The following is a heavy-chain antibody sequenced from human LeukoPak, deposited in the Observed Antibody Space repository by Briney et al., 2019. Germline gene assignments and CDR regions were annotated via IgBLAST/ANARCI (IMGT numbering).Heavy chain of an antibody. CDR2: VTSVRGCT. D-gene: IGHD4-17*01. CDR3: TRERRRSDYAFES. Sequence: GGSQTLSCAPSGPSVSVLSIRWIRPSPRGGPERISYVTSVRGCTNYTDSVKTRYTISRDNVRNSVALQVDGLRAGDTAVYFCTRERRRSDYAFESWGQGPLDTV. V-gene: IGHV3-11*05. CDR1: GPSVSVLS. J-gene: IGHJ4*02.